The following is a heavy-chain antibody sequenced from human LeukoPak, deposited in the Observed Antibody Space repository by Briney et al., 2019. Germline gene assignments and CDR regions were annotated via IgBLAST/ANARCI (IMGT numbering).Heavy chain of an antibody. D-gene: IGHD3/OR15-3a*01. CDR1: GGSFSGYY. Sequence: PSETLSLTCAVYGGSFSGYYWSWIRQPPGKGLEWIGEINYSGSTNYNPSLKSRVTISVDTSKNQFSLKLSSVTAADTAVYYCARGSDSYGLGPWGQGTLVTVSS. CDR2: INYSGST. V-gene: IGHV4-34*01. J-gene: IGHJ5*02. CDR3: ARGSDSYGLGP.